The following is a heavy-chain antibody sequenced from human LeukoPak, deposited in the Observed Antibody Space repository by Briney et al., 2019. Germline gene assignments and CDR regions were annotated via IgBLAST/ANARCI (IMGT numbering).Heavy chain of an antibody. CDR3: ARDPSALAGYFDY. CDR1: GFTFSSYW. CDR2: INSDGSST. D-gene: IGHD6-19*01. J-gene: IGHJ4*02. Sequence: GGSLRLSCAASGFTFSSYWMHWVRQAPGKGLVWVSRINSDGSSTSYADSVKGRFTISRDNAKNTLYLQMNSLRAEDTAVYFCARDPSALAGYFDYWGQGTLVTVSS. V-gene: IGHV3-74*01.